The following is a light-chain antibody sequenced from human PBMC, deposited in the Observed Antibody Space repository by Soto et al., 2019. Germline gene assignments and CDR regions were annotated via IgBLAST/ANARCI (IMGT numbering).Light chain of an antibody. CDR1: QSVSSSR. V-gene: IGKV3-20*01. CDR2: GAS. Sequence: EIGVKHSPGTLSLSQGERATLSCRASQSVSSSRLAWYRQKPGQAPRLLIYGASSRATGIPDRFSGSGSGTDFTLTISRLEPEDFAVYYCQQYGSSPLTFGGGTKVDIK. CDR3: QQYGSSPLT. J-gene: IGKJ4*01.